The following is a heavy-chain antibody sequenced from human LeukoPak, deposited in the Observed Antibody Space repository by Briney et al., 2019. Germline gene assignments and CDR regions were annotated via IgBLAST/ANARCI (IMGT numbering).Heavy chain of an antibody. J-gene: IGHJ4*02. CDR3: ARGSNWNVDYFDY. Sequence: SETLSLTCTVSGYSISSGYYWGWIRQPPGKGLEWIGSIYHSGSTNYNPSLKSRVTISVDTSKNQFSLKLSSVTAADTAVYYCARGSNWNVDYFDYWGQGTLVTVSS. CDR1: GYSISSGYY. CDR2: IYHSGST. V-gene: IGHV4-38-2*02. D-gene: IGHD1-20*01.